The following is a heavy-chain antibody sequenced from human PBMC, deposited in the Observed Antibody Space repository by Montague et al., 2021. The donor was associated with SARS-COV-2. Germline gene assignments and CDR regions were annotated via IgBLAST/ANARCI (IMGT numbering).Heavy chain of an antibody. CDR3: ARQKMGSVTMFGAVMHDRWFDP. D-gene: IGHD3-3*01. CDR1: GGSISSSSYY. CDR2: IYYSGXT. J-gene: IGHJ5*02. Sequence: SETLSLTCTVSGGSISSSSYYWGWIRQPPGKGLEWIGNIYYSGXTXYXXXXKXRVTISVDTSKNQFSLKLSSVTAADTAVYYCARQKMGSVTMFGAVMHDRWFDPWGQGTLVTVSS. V-gene: IGHV4-39*01.